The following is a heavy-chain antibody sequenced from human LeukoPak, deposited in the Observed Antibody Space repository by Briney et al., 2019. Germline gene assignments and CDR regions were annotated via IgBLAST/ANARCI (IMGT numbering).Heavy chain of an antibody. CDR3: AKDYYYGSGSYYTVDY. CDR1: GFTFSSYA. CDR2: ISGSGGST. V-gene: IGHV3-23*01. D-gene: IGHD3-10*01. J-gene: IGHJ4*02. Sequence: GGSLRLSCAASGFTFSSYARRWVRQAPGKGLEWVSAISGSGGSTYYGDSVKRRFTISRDSSKNTLYVQMKSLRAEDTAVYYCAKDYYYGSGSYYTVDYWGQGTLVTVSS.